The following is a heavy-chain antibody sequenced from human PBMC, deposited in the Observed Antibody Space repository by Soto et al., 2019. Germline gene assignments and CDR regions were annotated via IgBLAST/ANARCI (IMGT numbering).Heavy chain of an antibody. D-gene: IGHD5-18*01. CDR2: IKGEADGGTT. V-gene: IGHV3-15*01. CDR1: GLTFSNAW. CDR3: ATRLRDVSYNFDY. J-gene: IGHJ4*02. Sequence: VSLRLSCAASGLTFSNAWMSWVRQAPGKGLEWVGRIKGEADGGTTDYAAPVKGRITISRDHSKDTLYLQMNSLNTEDTAVYYCATRLRDVSYNFDYWGQGTLVTVSS.